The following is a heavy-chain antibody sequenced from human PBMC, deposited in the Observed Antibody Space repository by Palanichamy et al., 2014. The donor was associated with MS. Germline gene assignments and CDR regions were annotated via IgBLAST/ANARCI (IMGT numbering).Heavy chain of an antibody. J-gene: IGHJ6*02. CDR3: ASRTYCGGDCYSYYYYYGMDV. Sequence: EVQLVETGGGLIQPGGSLRLSCAASGFTVSSNYMSWVRQAPGKGLEWVSVIYSGGSTYYADSVKGRFTISRDNSKNTLYLQMNSLRAEDTAVYYCASRTYCGGDCYSYYYYYGMDVWGQGTTVTVSS. V-gene: IGHV3-53*02. CDR2: IYSGGST. CDR1: GFTVSSNY. D-gene: IGHD2-21*01.